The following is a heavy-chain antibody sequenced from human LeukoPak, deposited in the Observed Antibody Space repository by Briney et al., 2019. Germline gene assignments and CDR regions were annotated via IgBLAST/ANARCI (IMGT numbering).Heavy chain of an antibody. D-gene: IGHD3-22*01. J-gene: IGHJ4*02. CDR3: ARTYYCDSSGYYYFDY. V-gene: IGHV4-4*07. CDR1: GGSISSYY. CDR2: IYTSGST. Sequence: SETLSLTCTVSGGSISSYYWSWIRQPAGKGLEWIGRIYTSGSTNYNPSLKSRVTMSVDTSKNQFSLKLSSVTAADTAVYYCARTYYCDSSGYYYFDYWGQGTLVTVSS.